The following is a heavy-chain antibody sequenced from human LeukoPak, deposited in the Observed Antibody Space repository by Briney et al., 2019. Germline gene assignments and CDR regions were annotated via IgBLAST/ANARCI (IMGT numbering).Heavy chain of an antibody. CDR3: ARWVGGPAGINYYGMDV. Sequence: ASVKVSCKASGGTFSSYAISWVRQAPGQGLEWLGMINPSGGGTNYAQKFQGRVTMTRDTSTSTVYLELSSLRSEDTAVYYCARWVGGPAGINYYGMDVWGQGTTVTVSS. CDR1: GGTFSSYA. D-gene: IGHD2-2*01. J-gene: IGHJ6*02. CDR2: INPSGGGT. V-gene: IGHV1-46*01.